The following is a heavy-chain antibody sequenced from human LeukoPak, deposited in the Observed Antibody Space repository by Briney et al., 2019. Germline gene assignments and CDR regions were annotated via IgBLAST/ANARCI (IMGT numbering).Heavy chain of an antibody. D-gene: IGHD6-19*01. CDR1: GFSFSSYG. CDR3: AKDVVGQQWPENY. Sequence: GGSLRLSCAASGFSFSSYGMHWVRQATGKGLEWVAFIQYDDSIRLYGDSVKGRFIISRDNSKNTLYLQMNSLRPEDTAMYHCAKDVVGQQWPENYWGQGTLVTVSS. J-gene: IGHJ4*02. V-gene: IGHV3-30*02. CDR2: IQYDDSIR.